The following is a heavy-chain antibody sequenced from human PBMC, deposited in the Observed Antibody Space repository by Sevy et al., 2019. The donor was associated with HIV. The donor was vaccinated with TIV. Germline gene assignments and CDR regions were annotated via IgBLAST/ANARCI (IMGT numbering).Heavy chain of an antibody. D-gene: IGHD2-2*01. V-gene: IGHV3-7*03. Sequence: GGSLRLSCAASGFSFSNYWMSWVRQAPGKGLEWVANIRREGSEKYYVASVKGRFTISRDNAKTSLFLQMNSLRGEDTAVYYCARDCSSASCLWGMDVWGQGTTVTVSS. J-gene: IGHJ6*02. CDR3: ARDCSSASCLWGMDV. CDR1: GFSFSNYW. CDR2: IRREGSEK.